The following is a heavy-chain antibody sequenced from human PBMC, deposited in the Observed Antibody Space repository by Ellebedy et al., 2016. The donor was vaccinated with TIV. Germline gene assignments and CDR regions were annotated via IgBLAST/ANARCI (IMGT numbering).Heavy chain of an antibody. CDR1: GYNFTSYW. CDR2: IDPGDSYT. D-gene: IGHD3-16*02. J-gene: IGHJ4*02. CDR3: ARDFWGSYRHHDY. V-gene: IGHV5-10-1*01. Sequence: GESLKISCKGSGYNFTSYWISWVRQMPGKGLEWMGRIDPGDSYTNYSPSFQGHVTISADKSVSTAYLLWSSLKASDTAMYYCARDFWGSYRHHDYWGQGTLVTVSS.